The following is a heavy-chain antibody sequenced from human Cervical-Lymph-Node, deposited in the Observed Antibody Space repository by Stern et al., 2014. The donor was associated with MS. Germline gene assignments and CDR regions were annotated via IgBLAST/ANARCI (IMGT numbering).Heavy chain of an antibody. Sequence: QVQLQESGPGLLKPSETLSLTCTVSGGSISTTAYYWGWIRPPPGKGLEWIASVYYTGSAYYNPSLKSRVTISVDTSNNRFALNLSSVTAADTAVYSCVKHEGRVGSYGADYWGQGTQVTVSS. V-gene: IGHV4-39*01. CDR1: GGSISTTAYY. CDR2: VYYTGSA. D-gene: IGHD1-26*01. CDR3: VKHEGRVGSYGADY. J-gene: IGHJ4*02.